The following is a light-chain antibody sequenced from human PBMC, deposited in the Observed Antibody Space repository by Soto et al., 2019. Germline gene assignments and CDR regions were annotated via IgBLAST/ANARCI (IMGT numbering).Light chain of an antibody. V-gene: IGKV1-39*01. CDR3: QQNYVIPIT. Sequence: DIQMTQSPSSLSASVGDRVTITCRASPSIATYLNWYQHKLGEASKLLIYAASSLQTGVPSRFSGSGSGTDFTLTISSLQPEDFATYFCQQNYVIPITFGQGTRLEIK. J-gene: IGKJ5*01. CDR1: PSIATY. CDR2: AAS.